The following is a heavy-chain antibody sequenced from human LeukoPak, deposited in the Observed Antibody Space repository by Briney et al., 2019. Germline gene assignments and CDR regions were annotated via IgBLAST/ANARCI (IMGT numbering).Heavy chain of an antibody. Sequence: GGSLRLSCTGSGFTFGDYALSWVRQAPGKGLEWVGFIRSKAYTGTTDYAASVKGRFTVSRDDSKSIAYLQMNSLKTEDTAVYYCTRALRMAVAGIRYYFDYWGQGTLVTASS. CDR3: TRALRMAVAGIRYYFDY. J-gene: IGHJ4*02. D-gene: IGHD6-19*01. CDR2: IRSKAYTGTT. V-gene: IGHV3-49*04. CDR1: GFTFGDYA.